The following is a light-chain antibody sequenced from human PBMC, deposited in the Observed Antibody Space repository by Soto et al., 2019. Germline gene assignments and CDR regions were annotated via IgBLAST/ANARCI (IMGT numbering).Light chain of an antibody. CDR1: QSISSN. Sequence: EIVMTQSPATLSLSPGERATLSCRASQSISSNLVWYQQKAGQAPRLLIYGASTRATGIPARFSGSGSGTEFTLTISSLQSEDFAVYYCQQYNNWPPWTFGQGTKVDIK. V-gene: IGKV3-15*01. CDR3: QQYNNWPPWT. CDR2: GAS. J-gene: IGKJ1*01.